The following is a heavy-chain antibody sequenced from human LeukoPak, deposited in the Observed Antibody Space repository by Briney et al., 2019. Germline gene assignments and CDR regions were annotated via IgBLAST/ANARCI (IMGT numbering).Heavy chain of an antibody. CDR1: GFTFSSYW. D-gene: IGHD1-26*01. CDR3: ARALVGASSKDPDY. J-gene: IGHJ4*02. V-gene: IGHV3-74*01. Sequence: GGSLRLSCAASGFTFSSYWMHWVRQAPGKGLVWVSRLNSDGSSTSYADSVKGRFTISRDNAKDTLYLQINSLRAEDTAMYYCARALVGASSKDPDYWGQGTLVTVSS. CDR2: LNSDGSST.